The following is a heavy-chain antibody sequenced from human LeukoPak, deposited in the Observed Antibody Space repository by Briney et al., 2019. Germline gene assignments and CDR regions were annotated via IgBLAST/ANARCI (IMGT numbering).Heavy chain of an antibody. CDR1: GFTLVPYT. CDR2: IGSLGADI. V-gene: IGHV3-21*01. CDR3: ARDLMLRLGELDL. Sequence: GGSLRLSCAASGFTLVPYTMNWVRQVPGKGLEWVSSIGSLGADIYYTDSVKGRFTVSRDNAQNSLYLQMNSLRAEDTALYYCARDLMLRLGELDLWGQGTLVTVSS. J-gene: IGHJ5*02. D-gene: IGHD3-16*01.